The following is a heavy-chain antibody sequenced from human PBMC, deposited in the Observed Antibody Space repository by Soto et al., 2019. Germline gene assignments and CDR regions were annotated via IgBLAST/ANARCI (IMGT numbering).Heavy chain of an antibody. D-gene: IGHD6-6*01. V-gene: IGHV1-69*01. CDR3: ARVRYSSLEYYYGMDV. J-gene: IGHJ6*01. CDR1: GGTFSSYA. Sequence: QVQLVQSGAEVKKPGSSVKVSCKASGGTFSSYAISWVRQAPGQGLEWMGGIISIFGTANYAQKFQGRVTITEDESTSTVYMELSSLGAEDTAVYYCARVRYSSLEYYYGMDVWGQGTTVTVSS. CDR2: IISIFGTA.